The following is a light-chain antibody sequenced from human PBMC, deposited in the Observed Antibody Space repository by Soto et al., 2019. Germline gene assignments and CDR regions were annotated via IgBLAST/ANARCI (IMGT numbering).Light chain of an antibody. CDR1: SSDVGAYNF. Sequence: QSVLTQPASVSGSPGQSITISCTGTSSDVGAYNFVSWYQHHPGRAPKLIIYEVTIRPSGVSNRFSGSKSGNTASLTISGLQAEDEADYYCSSYTTSAPYVFGSGTKVTVX. CDR3: SSYTTSAPYV. CDR2: EVT. V-gene: IGLV2-14*01. J-gene: IGLJ1*01.